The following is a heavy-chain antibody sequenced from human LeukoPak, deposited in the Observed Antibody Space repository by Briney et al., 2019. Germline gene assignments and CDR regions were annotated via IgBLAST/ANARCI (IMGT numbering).Heavy chain of an antibody. V-gene: IGHV6-1*01. Sequence: SQTLSLTCAISGDSVSGNSAAWNWIRQSPSRGLEWLGRTYYRSKWNNDYAVSVKSRITTNPDTSKNQFSLKLSSVTAADTAVYYCARASEYSRTVGFDYWGQGTLVTVSS. D-gene: IGHD6-6*01. CDR3: ARASEYSRTVGFDY. CDR1: GDSVSGNSAA. CDR2: TYYRSKWNN. J-gene: IGHJ4*02.